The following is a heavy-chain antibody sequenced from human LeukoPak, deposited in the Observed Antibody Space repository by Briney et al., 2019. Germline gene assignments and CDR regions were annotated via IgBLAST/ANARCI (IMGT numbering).Heavy chain of an antibody. D-gene: IGHD3-3*01. V-gene: IGHV3-33*08. J-gene: IGHJ4*02. Sequence: GGSLRLSCAASGFTFSSYGMHWVRQAPGKGLEWVAVIWYDGSNKYYADSVKGRFTISRDNSKNTLYLQMNSLRAEDTAVYYCARENDFWSGHLDYWGQGTLVTVSS. CDR3: ARENDFWSGHLDY. CDR1: GFTFSSYG. CDR2: IWYDGSNK.